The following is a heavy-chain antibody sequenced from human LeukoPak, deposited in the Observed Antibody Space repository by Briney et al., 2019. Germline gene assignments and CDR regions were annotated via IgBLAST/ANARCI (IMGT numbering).Heavy chain of an antibody. CDR1: GYTFTGYY. J-gene: IGHJ4*02. V-gene: IGHV1-2*02. D-gene: IGHD3-22*01. Sequence: ASAKVSCKASGYTFTGYYMHWVRQAPGQGLEWMGWINPNSGGTNYAQKFQGRVTMTRDTSISTAYMELSRLRSDDTAVYYCARVLYYYDSSGYYYDYWGQGTLVTVSS. CDR3: ARVLYYYDSSGYYYDY. CDR2: INPNSGGT.